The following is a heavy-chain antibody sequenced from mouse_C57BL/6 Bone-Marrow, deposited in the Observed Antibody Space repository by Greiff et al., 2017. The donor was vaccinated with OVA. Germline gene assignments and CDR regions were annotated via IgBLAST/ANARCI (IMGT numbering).Heavy chain of an antibody. CDR3: ARGGCFDY. CDR2: IYPGSGST. V-gene: IGHV1-55*01. CDR1: GYTFTSYW. Sequence: QVQLQQPGTELVKPGASVKLSCKASGYTFTSYWMHWVKQRPGQGLEWIGDIYPGSGSTNYNEKFKSKATLTVDTSSSTAYMQLSSLTSEDSAVYYCARGGCFDYWGQGTTLTVSS. J-gene: IGHJ2*01.